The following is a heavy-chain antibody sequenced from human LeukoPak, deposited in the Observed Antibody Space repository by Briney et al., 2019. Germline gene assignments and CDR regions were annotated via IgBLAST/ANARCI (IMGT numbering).Heavy chain of an antibody. D-gene: IGHD5-12*01. CDR3: ARDRGGYEGYGMDV. CDR1: GGSFSSYY. V-gene: IGHV4-59*01. CDR2: IYYSGST. J-gene: IGHJ6*02. Sequence: SETLSLTCSVSGGSFSSYYWSWIRQPPGKGLEWIGYIYYSGSTNYNPSLKSRVTISVDTSKNQFSLKLSSVTAADTAVYYCARDRGGYEGYGMDVWGQGTTVTVSS.